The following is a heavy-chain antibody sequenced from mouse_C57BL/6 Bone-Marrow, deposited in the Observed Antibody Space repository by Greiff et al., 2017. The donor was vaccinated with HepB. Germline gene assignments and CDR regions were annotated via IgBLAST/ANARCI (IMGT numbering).Heavy chain of an antibody. V-gene: IGHV1-26*01. CDR1: GYTFTDYY. CDR2: INPNNGGT. J-gene: IGHJ2*01. D-gene: IGHD1-1*01. Sequence: VQLQQSGPELVKPGASVKISCKASGYTFTDYYMNWVKQSHGKSLEWIGDINPNNGGTSYNQKFKGKATLTVDKSSSTAYMELRSLTSEDSAVYYCARVEDYYGSSYVDYFDYWGQGTTLTVSS. CDR3: ARVEDYYGSSYVDYFDY.